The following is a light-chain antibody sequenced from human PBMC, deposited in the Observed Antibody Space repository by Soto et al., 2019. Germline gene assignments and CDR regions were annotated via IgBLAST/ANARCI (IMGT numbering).Light chain of an antibody. CDR1: QSVSGSL. V-gene: IGKV3-20*01. CDR3: QQYGNSPLT. Sequence: EIVLTQSPGTLSLSPGERATLSCRASQSVSGSLLAWYQQKPGQAPRLLIYGASSRATDIPDRFSGSGSGTDFTLTISRLEPEDFAVYYCQQYGNSPLTFGGGTAVEIK. CDR2: GAS. J-gene: IGKJ4*01.